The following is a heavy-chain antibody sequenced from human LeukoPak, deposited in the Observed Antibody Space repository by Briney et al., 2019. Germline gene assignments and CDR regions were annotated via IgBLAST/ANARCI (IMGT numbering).Heavy chain of an antibody. V-gene: IGHV4-39*02. CDR3: ARENGDYDY. J-gene: IGHJ4*02. CDR2: IYYSGST. D-gene: IGHD4-17*01. Sequence: SETLSLTCTVSGGSISSSSYYWGWIRQPPGKGLEWIGSIYYSGSTYYNPSLKSRVTISVDTSKNQFSLKLSSVTAADTAVYYCARENGDYDYWGQGTLVTVSS. CDR1: GGSISSSSYY.